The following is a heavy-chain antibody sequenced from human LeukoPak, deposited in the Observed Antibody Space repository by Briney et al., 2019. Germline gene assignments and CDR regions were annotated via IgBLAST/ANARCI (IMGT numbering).Heavy chain of an antibody. CDR1: GGSISSSNW. V-gene: IGHV4-4*02. D-gene: IGHD3-22*01. CDR3: ASSYDSSGYFDYYYMDV. Sequence: SGTLSLTCAVSGGSISSSNWWSWVRQPPGKGLEWIGEIYHSGSTNYNPSLKSRVTISVDKSKNQFSLKLSSVTAADTAVYYCASSYDSSGYFDYYYMDVWGKGTTVAVSS. CDR2: IYHSGST. J-gene: IGHJ6*03.